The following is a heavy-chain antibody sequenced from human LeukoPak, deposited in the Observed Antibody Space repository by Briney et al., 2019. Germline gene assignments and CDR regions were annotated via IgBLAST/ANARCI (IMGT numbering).Heavy chain of an antibody. CDR2: INHSGST. V-gene: IGHV4-34*01. J-gene: IGHJ2*01. Sequence: PSETLSLTCAVYGGSFSGYYWSWIRQPPGKGLGWMGEINHSGSTNYNPSLKSRVTISVDTSKNQFSLKLSSVTAADTAVYYCARVLEGSSGQHWYFDLWGRGTLVTVSS. CDR1: GGSFSGYY. D-gene: IGHD6-19*01. CDR3: ARVLEGSSGQHWYFDL.